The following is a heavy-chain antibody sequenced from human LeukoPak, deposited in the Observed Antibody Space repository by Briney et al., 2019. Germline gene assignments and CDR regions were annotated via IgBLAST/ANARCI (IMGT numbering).Heavy chain of an antibody. CDR1: GGSISSYY. CDR3: ASLVAAAGTTPFDY. J-gene: IGHJ4*02. Sequence: PSETLSLTCTVSGGSISSYYWSWIRQPPGKGLEWIGYIYYSGSTNYNPSLKSRVTISVDTSKNQFSLKLSSVTAADTAVYYCASLVAAAGTTPFDYWGQGTLVNVSS. V-gene: IGHV4-59*01. CDR2: IYYSGST. D-gene: IGHD6-13*01.